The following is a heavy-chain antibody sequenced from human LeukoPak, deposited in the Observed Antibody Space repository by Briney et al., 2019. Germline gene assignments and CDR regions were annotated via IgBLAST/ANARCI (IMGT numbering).Heavy chain of an antibody. CDR2: IIPIFGTA. D-gene: IGHD5-12*01. Sequence: SVKVSCKASGGTFSSYAISWVRQAPGQGLEWMGGIIPIFGTANYAQKFQGRVTITADESTSTAYMELSRLRSDDTAVYYCARVGLPHYYYYYMDVWGKGTTVTVSS. J-gene: IGHJ6*03. CDR1: GGTFSSYA. V-gene: IGHV1-69*13. CDR3: ARVGLPHYYYYYMDV.